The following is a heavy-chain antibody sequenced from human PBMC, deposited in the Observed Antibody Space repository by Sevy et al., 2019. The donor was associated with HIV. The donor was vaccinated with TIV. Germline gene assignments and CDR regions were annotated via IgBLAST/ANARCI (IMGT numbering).Heavy chain of an antibody. V-gene: IGHV3-30*18. D-gene: IGHD6-13*01. CDR2: ISYDGSNK. J-gene: IGHJ1*01. CDR3: AKAGSSWRSEYFQH. Sequence: GGSLRLSCAASGFTFSSYGMHWDRQAPGKGLEWVAVISYDGSNKYYADSVKGRFTISRDNSKNTLYLQMNSLRAEDTAVYYCAKAGSSWRSEYFQHWGQGTLVTVSS. CDR1: GFTFSSYG.